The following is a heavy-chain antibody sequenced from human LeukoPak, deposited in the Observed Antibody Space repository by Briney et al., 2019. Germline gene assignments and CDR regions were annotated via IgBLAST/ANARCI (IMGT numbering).Heavy chain of an antibody. V-gene: IGHV3-21*01. Sequence: GGSLRLSCAASGFTFSRYSMNWVRQAPGKGLEWVSSISDVSSYIYYADSVKGRFTISRDNAKNSLYLHMNSLRADDTAVYYCARDHYGSGRYGMDVWGQGTTVTVSS. CDR2: ISDVSSYI. D-gene: IGHD3-10*01. CDR1: GFTFSRYS. J-gene: IGHJ6*02. CDR3: ARDHYGSGRYGMDV.